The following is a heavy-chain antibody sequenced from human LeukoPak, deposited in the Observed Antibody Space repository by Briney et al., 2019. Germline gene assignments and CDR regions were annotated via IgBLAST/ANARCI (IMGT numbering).Heavy chain of an antibody. CDR1: GYTFTSYD. D-gene: IGHD3-22*01. J-gene: IGHJ4*02. Sequence: GASVKVSCKASGYTFTSYDINWVRQATEQGLEWMGWMNPNSGNTGYAQKFQGRVTITRNTSISTAYMELSSLRSEDTAVYYCARGPRDSSGSSFDYWGQGTLVTVSS. CDR3: ARGPRDSSGSSFDY. CDR2: MNPNSGNT. V-gene: IGHV1-8*03.